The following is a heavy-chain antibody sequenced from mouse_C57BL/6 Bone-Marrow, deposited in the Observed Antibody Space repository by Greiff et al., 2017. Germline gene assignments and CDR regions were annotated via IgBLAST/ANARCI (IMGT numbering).Heavy chain of an antibody. CDR2: INPSSGYT. CDR3: AICNIYYDYDGDY. D-gene: IGHD2-4*01. J-gene: IGHJ2*01. CDR1: GYTFTSYW. V-gene: IGHV1-7*01. Sequence: QVQLQQSGAELAKPGASVKLSCKASGYTFTSYWMHWVKQRPGQGLEWIGYINPSSGYTKYNQKFQDKATLTADKSSSTAYMQLSSRTYEDSAVDFWAICNIYYDYDGDYWGQGTTLAVSS.